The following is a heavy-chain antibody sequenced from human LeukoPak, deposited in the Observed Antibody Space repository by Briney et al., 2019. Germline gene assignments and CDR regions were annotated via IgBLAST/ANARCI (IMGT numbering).Heavy chain of an antibody. CDR1: GFTFSSYG. V-gene: IGHV3-30*03. CDR2: ISYDGSNK. J-gene: IGHJ4*02. D-gene: IGHD4-17*01. Sequence: GGSLRLSCAASGFTFSSYGMHWVRQAPGKGLEWVAVISYDGSNKYYADSVKGRFTISRDNSKNTLYLQMNSLRAEDTAVYYCARDVYGDYSRFDYWGQGTLVTVSS. CDR3: ARDVYGDYSRFDY.